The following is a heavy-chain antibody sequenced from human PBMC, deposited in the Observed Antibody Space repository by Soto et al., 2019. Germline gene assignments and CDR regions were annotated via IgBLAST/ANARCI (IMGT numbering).Heavy chain of an antibody. Sequence: PSETLSLTCTVSDGSISSYYWSWIRQPPGKGLEWIGDIYYSGSTNYSPSLKSRVTISVDTSKNQFSLKLSSVTAADTAVYYCARLGVVGATKGRDYWGQGTLVTV. CDR2: IYYSGST. J-gene: IGHJ4*02. CDR3: ARLGVVGATKGRDY. CDR1: DGSISSYY. D-gene: IGHD1-26*01. V-gene: IGHV4-59*08.